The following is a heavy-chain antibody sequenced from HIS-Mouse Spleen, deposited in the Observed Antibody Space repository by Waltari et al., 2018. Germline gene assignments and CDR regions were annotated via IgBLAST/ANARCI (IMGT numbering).Heavy chain of an antibody. D-gene: IGHD7-27*01. CDR3: ARDRANWGPPDAFDI. CDR2: IYSGGST. Sequence: EVQLVESGGGLIQPGGSLRLSCAASGSTVSSNYMSWVRQAPGKGLEWVSVIYSGGSTYYADSVKGRFTISRDNSKNTLYLQMNSLRAEDTAVYYCARDRANWGPPDAFDIWGQGTMVTVSS. V-gene: IGHV3-53*01. J-gene: IGHJ3*02. CDR1: GSTVSSNY.